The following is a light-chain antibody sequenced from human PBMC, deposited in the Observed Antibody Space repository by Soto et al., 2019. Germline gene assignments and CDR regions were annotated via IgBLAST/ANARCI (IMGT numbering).Light chain of an antibody. CDR2: AAS. V-gene: IGKV3-11*01. CDR3: QQHSNWPLT. Sequence: DIVLTQSPATLYSSPGERVTLSCRASQSVSSYLAWYRQKPGQAPRLLIYAASNRDTGIPARFSGSGSGTDFTLTISSLDPEDFAVYYCQQHSNWPLTFGGGTKVEIK. J-gene: IGKJ4*01. CDR1: QSVSSY.